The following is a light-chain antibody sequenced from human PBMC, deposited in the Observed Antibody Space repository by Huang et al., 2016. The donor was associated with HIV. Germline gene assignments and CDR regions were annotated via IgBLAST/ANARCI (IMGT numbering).Light chain of an antibody. CDR2: GSS. CDR1: QSVFKN. CDR3: QQYNTSPRT. J-gene: IGKJ1*01. Sequence: ENLMTQSPSTLSVSPGESATLSCRASQSVFKNLAWYQQKPGQAPKLLIYGSSTRAAGIQDRFSGSGSGTDFTLTISSLQSEDFAVYYGQQYNTSPRTFGQGTKVEV. V-gene: IGKV3-15*01.